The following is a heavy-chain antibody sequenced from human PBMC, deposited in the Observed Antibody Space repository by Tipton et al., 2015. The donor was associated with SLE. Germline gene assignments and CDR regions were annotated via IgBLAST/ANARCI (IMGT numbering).Heavy chain of an antibody. CDR1: GGSISSYF. CDR3: ARDHLPGGYYYYMDV. CDR2: IYYSGNT. J-gene: IGHJ6*03. V-gene: IGHV4-59*01. D-gene: IGHD3-10*01. Sequence: TLSLTCTVSGGSISSYFWSWIRQPPGKGLEWIGHIYYSGNTNYNPSLKSRVTISVDTSKNQFSLKLSSVTAADTAVYYCARDHLPGGYYYYMDVWGKGTTVTVSS.